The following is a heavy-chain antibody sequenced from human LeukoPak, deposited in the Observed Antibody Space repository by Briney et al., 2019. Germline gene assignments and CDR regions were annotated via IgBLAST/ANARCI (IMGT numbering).Heavy chain of an antibody. CDR3: ARLTVTTTFFDY. Sequence: SETLSLTCTVSGGSIRNSGYNWGWIRQPPGKGREWFGSIYYSWSTYYNPSLKTLVTICEDTSKNQCPLNLSSVTAADTALYYCARLTVTTTFFDYWGQGSLVTVSS. CDR2: IYYSWST. CDR1: GGSIRNSGYN. V-gene: IGHV4-39*01. J-gene: IGHJ4*02. D-gene: IGHD4-17*01.